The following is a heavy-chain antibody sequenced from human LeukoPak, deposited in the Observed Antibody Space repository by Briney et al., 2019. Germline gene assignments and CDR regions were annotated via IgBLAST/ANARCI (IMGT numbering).Heavy chain of an antibody. CDR1: GFTFSSYA. Sequence: PGGSLRLSCAASGFTFSSYAMSWVRQAPGKGLEWVSAISGSGGSTYYADSVKGRFTISRDNSKNTLYLQMNSLRAEDTAVYYCAEDTSRDYGDYTTDYWGQGTLVTVSS. J-gene: IGHJ4*02. V-gene: IGHV3-23*01. CDR3: AEDTSRDYGDYTTDY. D-gene: IGHD4-17*01. CDR2: ISGSGGST.